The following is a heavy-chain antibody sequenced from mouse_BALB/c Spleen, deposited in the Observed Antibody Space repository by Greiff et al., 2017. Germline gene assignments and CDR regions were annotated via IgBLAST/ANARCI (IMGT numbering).Heavy chain of an antibody. J-gene: IGHJ4*01. CDR2: ISSGSSTI. CDR1: GFTFSSFG. D-gene: IGHD4-1*01. V-gene: IGHV5-17*02. Sequence: EVKLVESGGGLVQPGGSRKLSCAASGFTFSSFGMHWVRQAPEKGLEWVAYISSGSSTIYYADTVKGRFTISRDNPKNTLFLQMTSLRSEDTAMYYCARKKITGTSAMDYWGQGTSGTVSS. CDR3: ARKKITGTSAMDY.